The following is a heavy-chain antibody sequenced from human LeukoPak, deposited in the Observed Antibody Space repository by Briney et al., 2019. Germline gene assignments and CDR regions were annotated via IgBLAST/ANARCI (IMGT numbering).Heavy chain of an antibody. CDR3: ARPAGYSSGWYPY. D-gene: IGHD6-19*01. J-gene: IGHJ4*02. Sequence: PSETLSLTCAVYGGSFSGYYWSWIRQPPGKGLEWIGEINHSGSTNYNPSLKSRVTISVDTSKNQFSLKLSSVTAADTAVYYCARPAGYSSGWYPYWGQGTLVTVSS. V-gene: IGHV4-34*01. CDR1: GGSFSGYY. CDR2: INHSGST.